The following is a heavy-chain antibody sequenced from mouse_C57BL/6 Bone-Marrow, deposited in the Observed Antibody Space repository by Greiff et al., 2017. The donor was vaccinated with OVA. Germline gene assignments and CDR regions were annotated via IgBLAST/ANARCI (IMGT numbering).Heavy chain of an antibody. J-gene: IGHJ4*01. CDR3: VRHQGGNYDYDGCMDY. V-gene: IGHV10-1*01. Sequence: EADGGLVQPKGSLKLSCAASGFSFNTYAMNWVRQAPGKGLEWVARIRSKSNYYATYYADSVKDGFTISRDDSESMLYLQMNNLQTEDTAMEYCVRHQGGNYDYDGCMDYWGQGTSVTVSS. CDR2: IRSKSNYYAT. D-gene: IGHD2-4*01. CDR1: GFSFNTYA.